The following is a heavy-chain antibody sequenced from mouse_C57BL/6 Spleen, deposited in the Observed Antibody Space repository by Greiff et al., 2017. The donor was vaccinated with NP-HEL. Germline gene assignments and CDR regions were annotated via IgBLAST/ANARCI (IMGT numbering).Heavy chain of an antibody. V-gene: IGHV1-82*01. CDR2: IYPGDGDT. J-gene: IGHJ2*01. Sequence: VQLQQSGPELVKPGASVKISCKASGYAFSSSWMNWVKQRPGKGLEWIGRIYPGDGDTNYNGKFKGKATLTADKSSSTAYMQLSSLTSEDSAVYFCAVGGSSYRGYVDYWGQGTTLTVSS. D-gene: IGHD1-1*01. CDR3: AVGGSSYRGYVDY. CDR1: GYAFSSSW.